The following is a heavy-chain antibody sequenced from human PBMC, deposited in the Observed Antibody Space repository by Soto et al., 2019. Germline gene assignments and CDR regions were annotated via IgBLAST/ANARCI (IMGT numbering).Heavy chain of an antibody. CDR3: ARGLVLGVAIPLFES. J-gene: IGHJ5*01. CDR2: MYYIGTT. Sequence: SETLSLTCTVSGGSVSSRSYYWSWIRQPPGKGLEWLGPMYYIGTTNYQPSLKSRVTISADTSQNQFSLKLSSVSAADPDVYYCARGLVLGVAIPLFESLGQRTLVPDSP. V-gene: IGHV4-61*01. D-gene: IGHD3-3*01. CDR1: GGSVSSRSYY.